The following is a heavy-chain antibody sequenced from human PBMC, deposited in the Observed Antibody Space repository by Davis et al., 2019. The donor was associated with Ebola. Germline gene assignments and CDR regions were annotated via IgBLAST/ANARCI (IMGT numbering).Heavy chain of an antibody. V-gene: IGHV3-23*01. CDR1: GSTFSKYV. Sequence: GESLKISCAASGSTFSKYVMSWVRQAPGKVLEWVSVISGSGGSTYYADSVKGRFTISRDNSKKTMYLQMNSLRGEDTAVYYCARSGLSFGVVKYHYGMDVWGKGTTVTVSA. J-gene: IGHJ6*04. CDR3: ARSGLSFGVVKYHYGMDV. CDR2: ISGSGGST. D-gene: IGHD3-3*01.